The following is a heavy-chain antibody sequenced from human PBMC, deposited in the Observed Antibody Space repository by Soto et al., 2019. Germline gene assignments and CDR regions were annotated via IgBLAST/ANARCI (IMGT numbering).Heavy chain of an antibody. CDR3: AHKGGRGAAMDV. CDR1: GFSVSTSGVG. Sequence: QITLKESGPTLVKPTQTLTLTCTFSGFSVSTSGVGVAWIRQPPGKALEWLALIYWDGDERYSPFLQSRVTITKDTSKNPVGLPMTNMDPVDTATYYCAHKGGRGAAMDVWGQGTTVTVSS. V-gene: IGHV2-5*02. J-gene: IGHJ6*02. CDR2: IYWDGDE. D-gene: IGHD2-15*01.